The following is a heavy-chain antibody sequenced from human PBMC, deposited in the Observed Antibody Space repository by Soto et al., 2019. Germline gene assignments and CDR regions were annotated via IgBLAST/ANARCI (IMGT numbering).Heavy chain of an antibody. Sequence: GGSLRLSCAASGFTFSAYSMNWVRQAPGKGLEWVSSINGRSNCMYYADSVKGRFTISRDNAKKSLYLQMNSLRAEDTAVYYCAREDGIVGTTSAFDYWGQGTLVTVSS. V-gene: IGHV3-21*01. CDR1: GFTFSAYS. D-gene: IGHD1-26*01. CDR3: AREDGIVGTTSAFDY. J-gene: IGHJ4*02. CDR2: INGRSNCM.